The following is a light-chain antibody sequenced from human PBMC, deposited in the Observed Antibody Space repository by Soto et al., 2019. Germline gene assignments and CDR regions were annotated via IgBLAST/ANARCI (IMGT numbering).Light chain of an antibody. V-gene: IGKV1-5*03. CDR2: KAS. Sequence: DTQLTQSPSTLSASVGDRVTITCRASQSISSWLTWYQQKPGKAPNLLIYKASNLQSGVPSRFSGSGSGTEFTLTISSRQPDDFATYYCQQYNSYPVTFGGGTKVEIK. CDR3: QQYNSYPVT. J-gene: IGKJ4*01. CDR1: QSISSW.